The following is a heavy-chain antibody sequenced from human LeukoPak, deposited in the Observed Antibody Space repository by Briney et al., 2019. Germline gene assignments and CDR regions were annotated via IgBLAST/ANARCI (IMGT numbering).Heavy chain of an antibody. Sequence: GASVKVSCKASGGTFSSYAISWVRQAPGQGLEWTGGIIPIFGTANYAQKFQGRVTITTDESTSTAYMELSSLRSEDTAVYYCARDQGPHYYYYTDVWGKGTTVTVSS. CDR3: ARDQGPHYYYYTDV. CDR1: GGTFSSYA. CDR2: IIPIFGTA. J-gene: IGHJ6*03. V-gene: IGHV1-69*05.